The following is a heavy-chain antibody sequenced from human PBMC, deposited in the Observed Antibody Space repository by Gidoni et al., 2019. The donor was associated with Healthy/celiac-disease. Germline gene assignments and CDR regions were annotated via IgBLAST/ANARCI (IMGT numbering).Heavy chain of an antibody. CDR2: IKQDGSEK. Sequence: EVQLEESGGGLVQPGGSLRLSCAASGFTFSSYWMSWVRQAPGKGLEWVANIKQDGSEKDYVDSVKGRFTIPIDNAKNSLYLQMNSLRAEDTAVYYCARVLYYYDSSGYYDYWGQGTLVTVSS. CDR1: GFTFSSYW. CDR3: ARVLYYYDSSGYYDY. V-gene: IGHV3-7*03. D-gene: IGHD3-22*01. J-gene: IGHJ4*02.